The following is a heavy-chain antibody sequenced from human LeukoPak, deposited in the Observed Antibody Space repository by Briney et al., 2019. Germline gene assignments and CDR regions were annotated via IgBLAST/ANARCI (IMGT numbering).Heavy chain of an antibody. Sequence: GASVKVSRKASGYTFTGHYMHWVRPAPGQGLEWMGWINPSSGDTKYAQKFQGRVTMTRDTSISTAYMELSRLRSDDTAVYYCATQRGSYLWGTDFDYWGQGTLVTVSS. D-gene: IGHD3-16*01. V-gene: IGHV1-2*02. CDR2: INPSSGDT. CDR3: ATQRGSYLWGTDFDY. CDR1: GYTFTGHY. J-gene: IGHJ4*02.